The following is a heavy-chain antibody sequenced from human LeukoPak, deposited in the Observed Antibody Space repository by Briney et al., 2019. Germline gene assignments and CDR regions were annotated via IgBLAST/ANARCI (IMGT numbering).Heavy chain of an antibody. D-gene: IGHD6-13*01. Sequence: PGGSLRLSCAASGFTVSSNYMSWVRQAPGKGLEWVSVIYSGGSTYYADSVEGRFTISRDNSKNTLYLQMNSLRAEDTAVYYCARKIALRSTHDYWGQGTLVTVSS. CDR3: ARKIALRSTHDY. V-gene: IGHV3-66*01. CDR2: IYSGGST. CDR1: GFTVSSNY. J-gene: IGHJ4*02.